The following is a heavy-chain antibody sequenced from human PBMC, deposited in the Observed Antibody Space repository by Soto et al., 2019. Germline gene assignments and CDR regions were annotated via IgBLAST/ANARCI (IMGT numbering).Heavy chain of an antibody. V-gene: IGHV3-7*05. CDR1: GFTFSSYR. D-gene: IGHD3-16*01. CDR2: IKQDGSEK. Sequence: PGGSLRLSCAASGFTFSSYRMSWVRQAPGKGLEWVANIKQDGSEKYYVDSVKGRFTISRDNAKNSLYLQMNSLRAEDTAVYYCARDWGLRPYYYYGMDVWGQGTTVTVSS. J-gene: IGHJ6*02. CDR3: ARDWGLRPYYYYGMDV.